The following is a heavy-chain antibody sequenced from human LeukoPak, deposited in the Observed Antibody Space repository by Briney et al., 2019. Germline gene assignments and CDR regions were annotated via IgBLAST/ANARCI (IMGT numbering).Heavy chain of an antibody. CDR2: ISKDGSIT. CDR1: GFTFTDSW. Sequence: GGSLRLSCVASGFTFTDSWMHWVRHAPGKGPEWLSRISKDGSITVYAGSAKGRFTVSRDNAKNFVYLEVTSLRREDTAVYYCARGGFSGSFYKFSWGQGTLVTVAS. D-gene: IGHD6-25*01. CDR3: ARGGFSGSFYKFS. J-gene: IGHJ4*02. V-gene: IGHV3-74*01.